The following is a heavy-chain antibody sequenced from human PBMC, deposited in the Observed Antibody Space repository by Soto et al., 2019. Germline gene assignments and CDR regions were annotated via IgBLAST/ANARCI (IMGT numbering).Heavy chain of an antibody. CDR2: IIPTLGIA. J-gene: IGHJ4*02. CDR3: AGEGIQLCPLVGFFDY. D-gene: IGHD5-18*01. Sequence: QVQLVQSGAEVKKPGSSVKVSCKASGGTFSSYTITWVRQAPGQGLEWMGRIIPTLGIANYPQKFQGRVTIIAEKSTSTAYMGLSSLISEDTALYYCAGEGIQLCPLVGFFDYWGQGTLVTVSS. CDR1: GGTFSSYT. V-gene: IGHV1-69*08.